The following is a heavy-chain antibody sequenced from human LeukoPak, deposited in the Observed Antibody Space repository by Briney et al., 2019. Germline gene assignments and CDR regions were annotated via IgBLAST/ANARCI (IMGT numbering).Heavy chain of an antibody. D-gene: IGHD6-13*01. CDR3: ARAGGQPHPGYSSSWYNWFDP. Sequence: ASVKVSCKASGYTFTSYYMHWVRQAPGQGLEWMGIINPSGGSTSYAQKFQGRVTMTRDTSTSTVYMELSSLRSEDTAVYYCARAGGQPHPGYSSSWYNWFDPWGQGTLVIVSS. J-gene: IGHJ5*02. CDR1: GYTFTSYY. CDR2: INPSGGST. V-gene: IGHV1-46*01.